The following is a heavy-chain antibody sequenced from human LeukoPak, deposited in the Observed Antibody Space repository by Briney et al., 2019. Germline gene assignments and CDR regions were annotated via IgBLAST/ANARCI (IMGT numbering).Heavy chain of an antibody. J-gene: IGHJ3*02. Sequence: ASVKVSCKVSGGTFSSYAISWVRQAPGQGLEWMGGIIPIFGTANYAQKFQGRVTITADESTSTAYMELSSLRSEDTAVYYCARQIEYSSSSDAFDIWGQGTMVTVSS. CDR3: ARQIEYSSSSDAFDI. CDR2: IIPIFGTA. V-gene: IGHV1-69*13. CDR1: GGTFSSYA. D-gene: IGHD6-6*01.